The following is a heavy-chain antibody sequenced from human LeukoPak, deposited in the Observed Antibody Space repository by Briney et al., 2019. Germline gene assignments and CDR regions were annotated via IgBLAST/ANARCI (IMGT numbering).Heavy chain of an antibody. J-gene: IGHJ4*02. Sequence: PGGSLRLSCAASGFTFSSYWMNWVRQAPGKGLEWVANIKQDGSEKNYVDSVKGRFTISRDNAKNSLYLQMISLRAEDTAMYYCARYSGSRHTLDYWGQGTLVTVSS. CDR3: ARYSGSRHTLDY. V-gene: IGHV3-7*03. CDR1: GFTFSSYW. CDR2: IKQDGSEK. D-gene: IGHD1-26*01.